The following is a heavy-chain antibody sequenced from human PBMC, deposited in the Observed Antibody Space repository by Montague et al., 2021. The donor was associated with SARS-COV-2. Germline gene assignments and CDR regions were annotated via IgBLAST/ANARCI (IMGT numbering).Heavy chain of an antibody. CDR1: GFIFSAND. Sequence: SLRLSCAASGFIFSANDFRWVRQGRGKGLEWVSAIGRRGDTYYTESVRGRFTISRENAENSLILQMHSLRVGDTAVYYCASEDIVVVMGAFDIWGQGTMVTVSS. CDR2: IGRRGDT. CDR3: ASEDIVVVMGAFDI. V-gene: IGHV3-13*01. D-gene: IGHD2-2*01. J-gene: IGHJ3*02.